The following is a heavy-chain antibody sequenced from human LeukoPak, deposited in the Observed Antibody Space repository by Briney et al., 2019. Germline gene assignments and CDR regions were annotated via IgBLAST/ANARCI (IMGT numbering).Heavy chain of an antibody. CDR2: TSAYNGNT. CDR3: AVDSSGYYNAYFDY. V-gene: IGHV1-18*01. D-gene: IGHD3-22*01. CDR1: GYTFTSYG. Sequence: ASVKVSCKASGYTFTSYGISWVRQAPGQGLEWMGWTSAYNGNTNYAQKLQGRVTMTTDTSTSTAYMELRSLRSDDTAVYYCAVDSSGYYNAYFDYWGQGTLVTVSS. J-gene: IGHJ4*02.